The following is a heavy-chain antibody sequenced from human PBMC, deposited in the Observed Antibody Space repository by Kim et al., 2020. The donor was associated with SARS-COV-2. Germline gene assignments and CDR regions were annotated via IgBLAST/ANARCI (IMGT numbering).Heavy chain of an antibody. V-gene: IGHV3-23*01. J-gene: IGHJ4*02. CDR3: MKGGWGWIWDH. Sequence: GGSLRLSCTTSGFTFTGYAMSWVRQAPGKGLEWVSSIDGSDGTTYYVDSVKGRFTISRDNSKNTLYLQMSNLRADDTAAYYCMKGGWGWIWDHWGQGTL. D-gene: IGHD2-2*03. CDR2: IDGSDGTT. CDR1: GFTFTGYA.